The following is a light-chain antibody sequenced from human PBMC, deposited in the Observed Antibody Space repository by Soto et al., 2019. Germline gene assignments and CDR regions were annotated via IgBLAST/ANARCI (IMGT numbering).Light chain of an antibody. CDR2: DAS. J-gene: IGKJ5*01. V-gene: IGKV3-11*01. CDR1: QSVSSY. Sequence: EIVLTQSPATLSLSPGERATLSCRASQSVSSYLAWYQQKPGQDPRLLIYDASNRATGIPARFSGSGSGTDFTLTISSLEPEDFAVYYCQQRSNWPPITFGQGTRLEIK. CDR3: QQRSNWPPIT.